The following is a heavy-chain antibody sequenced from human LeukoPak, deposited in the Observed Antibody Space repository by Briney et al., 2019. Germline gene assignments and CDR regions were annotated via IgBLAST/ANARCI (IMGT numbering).Heavy chain of an antibody. Sequence: PSETRSLTCTVSGGSISSYYWSWIRQPPGKGPEWIGYIYYSGSTNYNPSLKSRVTISVDTSKNQFSLKLSSVTAADTAVYYCARAQQMYSSTVNWFDPWGQGTLVTVSS. D-gene: IGHD6-13*01. CDR2: IYYSGST. V-gene: IGHV4-59*01. J-gene: IGHJ5*02. CDR1: GGSISSYY. CDR3: ARAQQMYSSTVNWFDP.